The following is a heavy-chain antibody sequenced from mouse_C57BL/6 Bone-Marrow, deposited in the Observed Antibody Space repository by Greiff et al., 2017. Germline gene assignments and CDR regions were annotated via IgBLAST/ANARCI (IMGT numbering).Heavy chain of an antibody. V-gene: IGHV1-54*01. CDR1: GYAFTNYL. CDR3: ARTYYSNFDY. D-gene: IGHD2-5*01. CDR2: INPGSGGT. J-gene: IGHJ2*01. Sequence: LVRPGTSVKVSCKASGYAFTNYLIEWVKQRPGQGLEWIGVINPGSGGTNYNEKFKGKATLTADKSSSTAYMQLSSLTSEDSAVYFCARTYYSNFDYWGQGTTLTVSS.